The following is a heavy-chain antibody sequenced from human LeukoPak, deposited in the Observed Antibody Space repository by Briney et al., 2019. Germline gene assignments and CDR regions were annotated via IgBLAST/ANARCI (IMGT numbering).Heavy chain of an antibody. CDR3: ARWAGYCSITNCYTAFDY. D-gene: IGHD2-2*02. CDR2: ITPIFGTA. Sequence: SAKVSCKASGGTFSNYAINWVRQAPGQGLEWMGGITPIFGTANYAQRFQGRVTITADESTSTAYMELSSLRSEDTAVYYCARWAGYCSITNCYTAFDYWGQGTLVTVSS. J-gene: IGHJ4*02. CDR1: GGTFSNYA. V-gene: IGHV1-69*13.